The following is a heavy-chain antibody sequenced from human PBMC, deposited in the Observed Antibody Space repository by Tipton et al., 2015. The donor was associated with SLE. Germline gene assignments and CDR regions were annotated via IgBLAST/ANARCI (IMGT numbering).Heavy chain of an antibody. CDR3: ARGATVTTWVDFDY. V-gene: IGHV4-38-2*02. D-gene: IGHD4-17*01. J-gene: IGHJ4*02. CDR1: GGSIGNHY. CDR2: IYHSGST. Sequence: TLSLTCTVSGGSIGNHYWSWIRQPPGKGLEWTGSIYHSGSTYYNPSLKSRVTISVDTSKNQFSLKLGSVTAADTAVYYCARGATVTTWVDFDYWGQGTLVTVSS.